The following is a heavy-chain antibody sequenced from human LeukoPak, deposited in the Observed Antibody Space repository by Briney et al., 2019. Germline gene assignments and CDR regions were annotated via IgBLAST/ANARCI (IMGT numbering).Heavy chain of an antibody. J-gene: IGHJ3*02. D-gene: IGHD2-2*01. CDR2: IISSGTTI. Sequence: SGGSLRLSCAASGFTFSSYEMNWVRQAPGKGLEWVSYIISSGTTIYYADSVKGRFTISRDNAKNSLYLQMNSLRAEDTAVYYCARGGYCSSSICYSLNAFDIWGQGTMFTVSS. V-gene: IGHV3-48*03. CDR3: ARGGYCSSSICYSLNAFDI. CDR1: GFTFSSYE.